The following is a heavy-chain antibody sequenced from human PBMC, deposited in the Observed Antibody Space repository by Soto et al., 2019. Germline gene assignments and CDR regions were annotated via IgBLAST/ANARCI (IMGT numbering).Heavy chain of an antibody. CDR1: GFTFSSSD. CDR3: AKDRSGSSGLDS. CDR2: ISYDGSSK. Sequence: QVLLVESWGGVVQPGMSLRLSCAASGFTFSSSDMHWVRQAPGKGLEWVAIISYDGSSKYYTDSLKGRFTISRDNSKNTLYLQMNSLRAEDTAVYYCAKDRSGSSGLDSWGQGTLVTVSS. D-gene: IGHD6-19*01. V-gene: IGHV3-30*18. J-gene: IGHJ4*02.